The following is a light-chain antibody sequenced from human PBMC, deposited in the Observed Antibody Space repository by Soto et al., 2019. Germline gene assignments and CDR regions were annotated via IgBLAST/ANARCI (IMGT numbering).Light chain of an antibody. CDR1: NIGSKS. CDR3: QVWDSSSDLVA. J-gene: IGLJ2*01. V-gene: IGLV3-21*04. Sequence: SYELTQPPSVSVAPGKTARITCGGNNIGSKSVHWYQQKPGQAPVLVIYYDSYRPSGIPERFSGSNSGNTATLTISRVEAGDDADYYCQVWDSSSDLVAFGGGTKLTVL. CDR2: YDS.